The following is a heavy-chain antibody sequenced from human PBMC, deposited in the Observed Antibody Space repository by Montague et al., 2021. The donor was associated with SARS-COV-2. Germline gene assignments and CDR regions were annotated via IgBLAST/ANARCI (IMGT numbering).Heavy chain of an antibody. J-gene: IGHJ4*02. D-gene: IGHD3-22*01. CDR2: ISDSGST. Sequence: SETLSLTCTVSGGSLNNYFWSWIRQPPGKGLEWVGYISDSGSTKYNPSLQSRVTISVDTARNQFSLKLLSVTAADTAFYYWARVDSSGPGEYWGQGILVSVSS. CDR3: ARVDSSGPGEY. CDR1: GGSLNNYF. V-gene: IGHV4-59*08.